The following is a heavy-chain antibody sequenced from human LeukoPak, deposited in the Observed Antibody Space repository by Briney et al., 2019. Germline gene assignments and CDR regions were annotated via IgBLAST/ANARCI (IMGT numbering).Heavy chain of an antibody. CDR3: AKSRYDYVWGSYRPLDY. J-gene: IGHJ4*02. CDR2: ISGSGGST. Sequence: GGSLRLSCAASGFTFSSYAMSRVRQAPGKGLEWVSAISGSGGSTYYADSVKGRFTISRDNSKNTLYLQMNSLRAEDTAVYYCAKSRYDYVWGSYRPLDYWGQGTLVTVSS. D-gene: IGHD3-16*02. V-gene: IGHV3-23*01. CDR1: GFTFSSYA.